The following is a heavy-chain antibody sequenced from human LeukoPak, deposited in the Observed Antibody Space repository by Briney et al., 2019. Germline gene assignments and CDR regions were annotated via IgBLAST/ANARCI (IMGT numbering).Heavy chain of an antibody. CDR3: AKHLTATNTYIFFGLDV. Sequence: GGSLRLSCAATGFSFKDYGMHWVRQPPGKGLEWVSAINWNGGGTDYADSVKGRFTISRDNAENSLYLQLSSLRPEDTALYYCAKHLTATNTYIFFGLDVWGQGTSVTVSS. D-gene: IGHD1-26*01. CDR1: GFSFKDYG. J-gene: IGHJ6*02. CDR2: INWNGGGT. V-gene: IGHV3-9*01.